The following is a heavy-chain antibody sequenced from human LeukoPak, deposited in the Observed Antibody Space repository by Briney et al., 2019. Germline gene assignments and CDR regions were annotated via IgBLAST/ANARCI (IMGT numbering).Heavy chain of an antibody. D-gene: IGHD4-17*01. CDR1: GFTFSSYA. V-gene: IGHV3-23*01. Sequence: SGGSLRLSCASSGFTFSSYAMSWVRQAPGKGLEWVSAISGSGSNTYYADSVKGRFTMSRDNAKNTLYLQMNSLRAEDTAVYYCARGLTVTLALYYWGQGTLVTVSS. CDR3: ARGLTVTLALYY. CDR2: ISGSGSNT. J-gene: IGHJ4*02.